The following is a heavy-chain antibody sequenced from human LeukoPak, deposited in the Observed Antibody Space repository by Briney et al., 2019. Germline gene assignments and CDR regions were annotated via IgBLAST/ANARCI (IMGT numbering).Heavy chain of an antibody. CDR2: ISSSSSYI. V-gene: IGHV3-21*01. Sequence: GGSLRLSCAASGFTFSSYSMNWVRQAPGKGLEWVSSISSSSSYIYYADSVKGRFTISRDNAKNSLYPQMNSLRAEDTAVYYCTRAPRADDIFFESWGQGTLVTVSS. CDR1: GFTFSSYS. CDR3: TRAPRADDIFFES. D-gene: IGHD3-9*01. J-gene: IGHJ4*02.